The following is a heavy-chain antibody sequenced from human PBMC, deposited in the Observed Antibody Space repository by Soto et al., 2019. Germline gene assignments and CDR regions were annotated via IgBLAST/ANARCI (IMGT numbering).Heavy chain of an antibody. CDR2: IYYSGST. D-gene: IGHD6-19*01. V-gene: IGHV4-59*01. CDR1: GGSISSYY. Sequence: PSETLSLTCTVSGGSISSYYWSWIRQPPGKGLEWIGYIYYSGSTNYGPSLKSRVTISVDTSKNQFSLKLSSVTAADTAVYYCARGGGYSSGWRDYWGQGTLVTVSS. J-gene: IGHJ4*02. CDR3: ARGGGYSSGWRDY.